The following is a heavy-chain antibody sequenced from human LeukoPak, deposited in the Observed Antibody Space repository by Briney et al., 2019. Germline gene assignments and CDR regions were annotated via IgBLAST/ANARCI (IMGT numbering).Heavy chain of an antibody. CDR3: AKAHLQIAAANFDY. CDR1: GFTFGSYA. Sequence: PGGSLRLSCAASGFTFGSYAMSRVRQAPGKGLEWVSAISGSGGSTPYAVSVRGRFTISRDKSKNTRYMHMNSLRAEDTAVYYCAKAHLQIAAANFDYWGQGTLVAVSS. J-gene: IGHJ4*02. D-gene: IGHD6-13*01. CDR2: ISGSGGST. V-gene: IGHV3-23*01.